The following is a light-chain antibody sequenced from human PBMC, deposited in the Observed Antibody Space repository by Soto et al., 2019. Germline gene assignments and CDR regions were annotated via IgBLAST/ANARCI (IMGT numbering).Light chain of an antibody. J-gene: IGKJ4*01. V-gene: IGKV3-15*01. CDR3: HHYHNAAGT. Sequence: EIVLTPSPGTLSLSPGKRASLSCRASQSISSSYLAWYQKNPGQGPRLLIYGASTRATGIPARFSGSGSGTKFTLTINSLQSEDYAVYFCHHYHNAAGTFGGGTKVDIK. CDR1: QSISSSY. CDR2: GAS.